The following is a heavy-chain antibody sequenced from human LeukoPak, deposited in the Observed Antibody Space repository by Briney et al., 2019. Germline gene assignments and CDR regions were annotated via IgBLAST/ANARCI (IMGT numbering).Heavy chain of an antibody. CDR1: GYTFTSYA. Sequence: GASVKVSCKASGYTFTSYAIHWVRQAPGQRLEWMGWINAGNDNTKYSQKFQGRVTLTRDTSASTAYMELSSLRSEDTAVYYCARDYYYGSGRGDFDYWGQGTLVTVSS. D-gene: IGHD3-10*01. J-gene: IGHJ4*02. V-gene: IGHV1-3*01. CDR3: ARDYYYGSGRGDFDY. CDR2: INAGNDNT.